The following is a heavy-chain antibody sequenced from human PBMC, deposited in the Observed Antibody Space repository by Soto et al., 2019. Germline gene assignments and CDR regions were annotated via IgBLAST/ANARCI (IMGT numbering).Heavy chain of an antibody. J-gene: IGHJ6*02. Sequence: SVKVSCKASGGTFSSYAISWVRQAPGQGLEWMGGIIPIFGTANYAQKFQGRVTITADKSASTAYMELSSLRSEDTAVYYCARVSLEERYYDILTGYYYYGMDVWG. V-gene: IGHV1-69*06. D-gene: IGHD3-9*01. CDR2: IIPIFGTA. CDR1: GGTFSSYA. CDR3: ARVSLEERYYDILTGYYYYGMDV.